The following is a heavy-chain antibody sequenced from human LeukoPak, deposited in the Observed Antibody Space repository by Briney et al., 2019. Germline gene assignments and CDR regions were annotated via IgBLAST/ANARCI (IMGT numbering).Heavy chain of an antibody. J-gene: IGHJ4*02. CDR1: GGSISSGGYS. V-gene: IGHV4-30-2*01. CDR2: IYHSGST. CDR3: ARFDSSGYYSYFDY. Sequence: KASETLSLTCAVSGGSISSGGYSWSWIRQPPGKGLEWIGYIYHSGSTYYNPSLKSRVTISVDRSKNQFSLKLSSVTAADTAVYYCARFDSSGYYSYFDYWGQGTLVTVSS. D-gene: IGHD3-22*01.